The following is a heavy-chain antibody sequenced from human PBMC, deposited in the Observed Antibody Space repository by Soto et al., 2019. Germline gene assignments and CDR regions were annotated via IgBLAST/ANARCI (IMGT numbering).Heavy chain of an antibody. J-gene: IGHJ6*02. V-gene: IGHV3-33*01. Sequence: QVQLAESGGGVAQPGSSLRLSCVASGFTFSRYGMHWVRQAPGKGLEWVSGIWYDGSYKDYEESVKGRFSVSRDNSKNTLYLQMNSLRAEDTAVYYCARSFGMAGRYFYYYGLDVWGQGTTVTVSS. CDR3: ARSFGMAGRYFYYYGLDV. CDR1: GFTFSRYG. CDR2: IWYDGSYK. D-gene: IGHD6-13*01.